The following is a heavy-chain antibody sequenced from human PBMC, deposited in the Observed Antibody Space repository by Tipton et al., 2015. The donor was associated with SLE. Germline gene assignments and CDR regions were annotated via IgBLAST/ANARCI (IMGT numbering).Heavy chain of an antibody. J-gene: IGHJ6*02. Sequence: RSLRLSCAASGFTFSSYSMDWVRQAPGKGLEWVAFIRYDGTKKYYADSVKGRFTISGDHSKNTVHLHISSLRAEDTAVYYCARPGDFAQHGIGAMYYHYGFDVWGQGTTVTVSS. D-gene: IGHD2-2*01. CDR3: ARPGDFAQHGIGAMYYHYGFDV. CDR1: GFTFSSYS. CDR2: IRYDGTKK. V-gene: IGHV3-33*08.